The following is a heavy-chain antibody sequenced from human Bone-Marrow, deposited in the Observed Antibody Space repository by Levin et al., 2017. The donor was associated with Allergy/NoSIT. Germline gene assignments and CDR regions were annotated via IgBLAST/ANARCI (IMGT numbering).Heavy chain of an antibody. CDR2: IYYSGST. CDR1: GGSISSGGYY. Sequence: PSETLSLTCTVSGGSISSGGYYWSWIRQHPGKGLEWIGYIYYSGSTYYNPSLKSRVTISVDTSKNQFSLKLSSVTAADTAVYYCARSVSILDGDWFDPWGQGTLVTVSS. D-gene: IGHD2/OR15-2a*01. J-gene: IGHJ5*02. V-gene: IGHV4-31*03. CDR3: ARSVSILDGDWFDP.